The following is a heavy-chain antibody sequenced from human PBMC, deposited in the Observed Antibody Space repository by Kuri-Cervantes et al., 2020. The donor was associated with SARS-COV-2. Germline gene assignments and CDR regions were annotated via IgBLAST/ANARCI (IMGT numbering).Heavy chain of an antibody. CDR3: ASPGTWGQQLVQSLRY. V-gene: IGHV1-69*13. CDR1: GGTFSSYA. Sequence: SVKVSCKASGGTFSSYAISWVRQAPGQGLEGMGGIIPIFGTANYAQKFQGRVTITADESTSTAYMELSSLRSEDTAVYYCASPGTWGQQLVQSLRYWGQGTLVTVSS. J-gene: IGHJ4*02. CDR2: IIPIFGTA. D-gene: IGHD6-13*01.